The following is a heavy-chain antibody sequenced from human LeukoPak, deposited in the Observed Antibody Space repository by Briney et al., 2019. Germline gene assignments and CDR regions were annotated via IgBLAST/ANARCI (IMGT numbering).Heavy chain of an antibody. CDR1: GFTFSSYG. V-gene: IGHV3-30*03. D-gene: IGHD3-10*01. Sequence: GGSLRLSCAASGFTFSSYGMHWVRQAPGKGLEWVAVISYDGSNKYYADSVKGRFTISRDNAKNTLYLQMNSLRAEDTAVYYCARDFTMVRGVIGYWGQGTLVTVSS. CDR2: ISYDGSNK. CDR3: ARDFTMVRGVIGY. J-gene: IGHJ4*02.